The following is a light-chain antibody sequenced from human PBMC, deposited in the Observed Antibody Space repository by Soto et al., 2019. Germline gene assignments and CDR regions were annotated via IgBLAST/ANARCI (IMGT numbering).Light chain of an antibody. J-gene: IGLJ1*01. Sequence: QSALTQPASVSGSPGQSITISCTGTSSDVGGSNYVSWYQQHPGKAPRLMIYEVSNRPSGVSNRFSGSKSGNTASLTISGLQAEDEADFYCCSSTSSSTFYVFGTGTKVTVL. CDR3: CSSTSSSTFYV. CDR1: SSDVGGSNY. V-gene: IGLV2-14*01. CDR2: EVS.